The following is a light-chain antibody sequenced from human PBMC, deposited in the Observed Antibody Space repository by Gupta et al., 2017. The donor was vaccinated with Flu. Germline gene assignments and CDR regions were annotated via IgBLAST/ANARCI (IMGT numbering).Light chain of an antibody. CDR1: SSDVGHYNY. CDR3: ASYTTTSTWV. Sequence: QSALTQPASVPGPPGQSITISCTGTSSDVGHYNYVSWYQQHPGKVPKLMIYEVTDRPSGVSNRFSGSKSGNTASLTISGLQAEDEADYFCASYTTTSTWVFGGGTKLTVL. J-gene: IGLJ3*02. CDR2: EVT. V-gene: IGLV2-14*01.